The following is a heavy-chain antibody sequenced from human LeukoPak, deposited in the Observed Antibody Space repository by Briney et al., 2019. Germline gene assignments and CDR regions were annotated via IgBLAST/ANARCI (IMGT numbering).Heavy chain of an antibody. Sequence: SETLSLTCTVSGYSISSGYYWGWIRQPPGKGLEWIGSIYHSGTTYYNPSLKSRVTISVDTSKNQFSLKLSSVTAADTAVYYCARRGGGGWVYYMDVWGKGTTVTVSS. J-gene: IGHJ6*03. D-gene: IGHD6-19*01. CDR1: GYSISSGYY. CDR2: IYHSGTT. V-gene: IGHV4-38-2*02. CDR3: ARRGGGGWVYYMDV.